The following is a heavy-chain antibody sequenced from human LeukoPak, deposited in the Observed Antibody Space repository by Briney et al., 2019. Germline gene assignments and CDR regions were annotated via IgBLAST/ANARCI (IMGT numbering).Heavy chain of an antibody. CDR2: ISGCSRNI. D-gene: IGHD3-10*01. CDR1: GYTFSTYA. J-gene: IGHJ4*01. Sequence: GGSLRLSCVVSGYTFSTYAMNWVRQAPGEGLEWVSVISGCSRNIYYADSVKRRTTVTRDYYKDTLSLQMNIRSAEDTAVFLCAKVYLYYGWKYFD. CDR3: AKVYLYYGWKYFD. V-gene: IGHV3-23*01.